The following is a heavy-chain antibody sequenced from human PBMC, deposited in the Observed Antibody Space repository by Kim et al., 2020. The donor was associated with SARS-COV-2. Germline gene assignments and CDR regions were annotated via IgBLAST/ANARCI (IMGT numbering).Heavy chain of an antibody. V-gene: IGHV3-72*01. J-gene: IGHJ6*02. Sequence: ANSYTTECAASVKGRFTISRDDSKNSLYLQMNSLKTEDTAVYYCANNVMDVWGQGTTVTVSS. CDR2: ANSYTT. CDR3: ANNVMDV.